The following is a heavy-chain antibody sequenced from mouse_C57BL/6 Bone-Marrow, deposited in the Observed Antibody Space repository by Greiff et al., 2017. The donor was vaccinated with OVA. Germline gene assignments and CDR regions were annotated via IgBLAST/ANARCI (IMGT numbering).Heavy chain of an antibody. CDR3: ARDADGYLDY. J-gene: IGHJ2*01. Sequence: EVKLVESGGGLVQSGRSLRLSCATSGFTFSDFYMEWVRQAPGKGLEWIAASRNKANDYTTEYSASVKGRFIVSRDTSQSILYLQMNELGAEDTAIYYCARDADGYLDYWGQGTTLTVSS. V-gene: IGHV7-1*01. CDR2: SRNKANDYTT. CDR1: GFTFSDFY. D-gene: IGHD2-3*01.